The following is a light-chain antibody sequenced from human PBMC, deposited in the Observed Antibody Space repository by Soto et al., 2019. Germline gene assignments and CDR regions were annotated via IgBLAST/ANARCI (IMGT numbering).Light chain of an antibody. CDR1: QTVSSSY. V-gene: IGKV3-20*01. Sequence: DIVLTHSPGTLSLSPGERATLSCRASQTVSSSYLAWYQQKPGQAPRLLIYGASTRAAGIPDRFSGSGSGKDFALTISRLEPEDFAVYYCQHYGDSPLTLGQGTKVHIK. J-gene: IGKJ1*01. CDR2: GAS. CDR3: QHYGDSPLT.